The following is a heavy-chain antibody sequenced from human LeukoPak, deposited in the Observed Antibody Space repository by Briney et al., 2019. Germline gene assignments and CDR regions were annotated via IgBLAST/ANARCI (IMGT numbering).Heavy chain of an antibody. J-gene: IGHJ4*02. CDR1: GFTFSSYG. CDR3: ASNEVSDYYGSGSYYPFDY. D-gene: IGHD3-10*01. V-gene: IGHV3-30*03. Sequence: TGGSLRLSCAASGFTFSSYGMHWVRQAPGKGLEWVAVISYDGSNKYYADSVKGRFTISRDNSKNTLYLQMNSLRAEDTAVYYCASNEVSDYYGSGSYYPFDYWGQGTLVTVSS. CDR2: ISYDGSNK.